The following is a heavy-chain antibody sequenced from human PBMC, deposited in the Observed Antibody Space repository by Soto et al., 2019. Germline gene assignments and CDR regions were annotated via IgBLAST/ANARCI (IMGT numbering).Heavy chain of an antibody. V-gene: IGHV4-61*01. D-gene: IGHD3-16*01. J-gene: IGHJ5*02. CDR2: IYFTGST. CDR1: GDSVSSGNYY. Sequence: PSETLSLTCTVSGDSVSSGNYYWTWIRQPPGKGLEWIGSIYFTGSTNYNPSLKSRLTTSIDTSRNLFSLRLDSVTAADTAVYYCGRVPVDTYMIYWSDPWGQGTLVTVSS. CDR3: GRVPVDTYMIYWSDP.